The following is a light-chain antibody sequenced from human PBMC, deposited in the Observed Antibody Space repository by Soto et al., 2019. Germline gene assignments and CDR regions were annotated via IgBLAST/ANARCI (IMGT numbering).Light chain of an antibody. Sequence: QSALTQPASVSGSPGQSITISCTGTSSDVGSHDLVSWYQQHPGKAPKLMIYEGSKRPSGVSDRFSGSKSGNTASLTISGLQAEDEAEYDGCSYAGSSTLFGGGTKLTVL. CDR1: SSDVGSHDL. CDR2: EGS. CDR3: CSYAGSSTL. V-gene: IGLV2-23*01. J-gene: IGLJ2*01.